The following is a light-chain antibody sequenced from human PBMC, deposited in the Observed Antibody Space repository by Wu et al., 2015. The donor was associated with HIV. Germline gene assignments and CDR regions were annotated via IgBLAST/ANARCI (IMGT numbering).Light chain of an antibody. CDR1: QGISSY. CDR2: AAS. Sequence: DIQLTQSPSFLSVSVGDRVTITCRASQGISSYLAWYQLKPGKAPTLLIYAASTLQSGVPSRFSGSGSGTEFTLTISSLQPEDFATYYCQKYNTAPWTFGQGTKVEIK. J-gene: IGKJ1*01. V-gene: IGKV1-9*01. CDR3: QKYNTAPWT.